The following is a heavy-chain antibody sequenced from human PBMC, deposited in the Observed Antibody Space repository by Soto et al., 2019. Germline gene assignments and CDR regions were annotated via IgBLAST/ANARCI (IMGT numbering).Heavy chain of an antibody. Sequence: QVQLQESGPGLVKPSETLSLTCTVSGGSVSSGSYYWSWIRQPPGKGLEWIGYIYYSGSTNYNPSLKSRVTISVDTSKIQFSRKLSSVTSADTAVYYCARDHPTYDYVWGSYRYTRGAFDIWGQGTMVTVSS. D-gene: IGHD3-16*02. J-gene: IGHJ3*02. CDR2: IYYSGST. V-gene: IGHV4-61*01. CDR1: GGSVSSGSYY. CDR3: ARDHPTYDYVWGSYRYTRGAFDI.